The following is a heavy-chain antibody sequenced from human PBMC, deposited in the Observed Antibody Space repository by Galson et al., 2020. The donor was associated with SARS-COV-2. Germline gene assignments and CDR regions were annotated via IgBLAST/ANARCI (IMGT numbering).Heavy chain of an antibody. Sequence: KIGESLKISCAASGFTFSSYTMNWVRQAPGKGLEWVSSISSSGSYIFYADSLKGRFTISRDNAKNSLYLQMNSLRAEDTAVYYCARDQGVGLYYYYGVDVWGQGTTVTVPS. CDR2: ISSSGSYI. D-gene: IGHD3-16*01. V-gene: IGHV3-21*06. CDR3: ARDQGVGLYYYYGVDV. CDR1: GFTFSSYT. J-gene: IGHJ6*02.